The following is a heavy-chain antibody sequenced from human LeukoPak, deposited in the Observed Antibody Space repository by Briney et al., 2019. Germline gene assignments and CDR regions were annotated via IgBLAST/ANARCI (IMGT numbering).Heavy chain of an antibody. J-gene: IGHJ2*01. CDR3: ARDLSGSAGKYFDL. D-gene: IGHD1-20*01. CDR1: GYNFNAYY. Sequence: GASVKVSCKASGYNFNAYYMHWLRLTPGQGLEWMALINPNSGDTNSAQKFQGRVTMTRDMSIATAYMDLNRLTVDDTAVYYCARDLSGSAGKYFDLWGRGTLVTVSS. V-gene: IGHV1-2*06. CDR2: INPNSGDT.